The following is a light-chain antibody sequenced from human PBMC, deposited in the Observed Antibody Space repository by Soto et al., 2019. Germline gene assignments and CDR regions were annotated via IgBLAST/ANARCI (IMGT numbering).Light chain of an antibody. Sequence: EIVLTQSPVILSLSPGERATLSCRASQSVSTYLAWFQQKPGQAPRLLIYDASNRATGIPARFSGSGSETDFTLTISHLVAEDFSVCYYQHRDNWPEPFRQGPKV. CDR1: QSVSTY. CDR2: DAS. J-gene: IGKJ1*01. V-gene: IGKV3-11*01. CDR3: QHRDNWPEP.